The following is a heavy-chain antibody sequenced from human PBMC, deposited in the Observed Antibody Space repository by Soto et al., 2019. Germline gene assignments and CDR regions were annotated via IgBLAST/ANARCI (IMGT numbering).Heavy chain of an antibody. CDR2: IIPIFGTA. Sequence: GASVKVSCKASGGTLSSYAISWVRQAPGQGLEWMGGIIPIFGTANYAQKFQGRVTITADESTSTAYMELSSLRSEDTAVYYCARGPSGSYSIHDAFDIWGQGTMVTVSS. CDR3: ARGPSGSYSIHDAFDI. J-gene: IGHJ3*02. D-gene: IGHD3-10*01. CDR1: GGTLSSYA. V-gene: IGHV1-69*13.